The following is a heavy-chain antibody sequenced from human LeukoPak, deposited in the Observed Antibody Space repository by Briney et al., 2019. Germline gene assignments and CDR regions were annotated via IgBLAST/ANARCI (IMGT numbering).Heavy chain of an antibody. Sequence: GDSLKISCKGSGYGFTTCWIGWVRQMPGKGLEWMGIIHPGDSGTRYSPSFQGQVTMSVDESITTAYLQWSSLRASDSAIYYCARGGSYRYGSSDYWGQGTLVTVSS. D-gene: IGHD5-18*01. CDR2: IHPGDSGT. CDR1: GYGFTTCW. J-gene: IGHJ4*02. V-gene: IGHV5-51*01. CDR3: ARGGSYRYGSSDY.